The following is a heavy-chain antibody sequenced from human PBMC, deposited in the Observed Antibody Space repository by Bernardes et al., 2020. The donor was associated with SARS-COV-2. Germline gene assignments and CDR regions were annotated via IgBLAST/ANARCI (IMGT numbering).Heavy chain of an antibody. CDR1: GYTFTSYG. J-gene: IGHJ5*02. CDR2: INTNTGNP. D-gene: IGHD3-10*01. Sequence: ASMKVSCKASGYTFTSYGMNWVRQAPGQGLEWMGWINTNTGNPMYAQGFTGRFVFSLDTSVSTAYLQISSVEAEDTAVYYCARRLPVRGVEYNWFDPWGQGTLVTVSS. CDR3: ARRLPVRGVEYNWFDP. V-gene: IGHV7-4-1*02.